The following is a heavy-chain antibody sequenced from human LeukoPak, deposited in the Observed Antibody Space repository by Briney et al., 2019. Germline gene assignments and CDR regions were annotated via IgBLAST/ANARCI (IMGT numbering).Heavy chain of an antibody. Sequence: GSLSLSCAASGFTFSSYSMNWVRQAPGKGLEWVSSISSSSSYIYYADSVKGRFTISRDNAKNSLYLQMNSLRAEDTAVYYCARVGSGSSSYGYYYMDVWGKGTTVTVSS. CDR2: ISSSSSYI. CDR3: ARVGSGSSSYGYYYMDV. D-gene: IGHD6-6*01. V-gene: IGHV3-21*01. CDR1: GFTFSSYS. J-gene: IGHJ6*03.